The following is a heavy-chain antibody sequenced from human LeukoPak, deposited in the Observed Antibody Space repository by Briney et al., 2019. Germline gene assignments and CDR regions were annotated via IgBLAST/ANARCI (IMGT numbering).Heavy chain of an antibody. V-gene: IGHV4-59*08. CDR3: ARLRPPSSGYYYSAFDY. D-gene: IGHD3-22*01. CDR2: IYYSGST. J-gene: IGHJ4*02. Sequence: SETLSLTCTVSGGSISSYYWSWIRQPPGKGLERIGYIYYSGSTNYNPSLKSRVTISVDTSKNQFSLKLSSVTAADTAVYYCARLRPPSSGYYYSAFDYWGQGTLVTVSS. CDR1: GGSISSYY.